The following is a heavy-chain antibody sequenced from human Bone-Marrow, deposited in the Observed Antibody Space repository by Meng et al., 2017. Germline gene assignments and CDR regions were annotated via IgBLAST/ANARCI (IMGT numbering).Heavy chain of an antibody. Sequence: VQLVGAGGGVVQPGRSLRLACAASGVTFSSYAMHWVRQAPGKGLEWVAVISYDGSNKYYADSVKGRFTISRDNSKNTLYLQMNSLRAEDMAVYYCARVVWGYWGQGTLVTVSS. D-gene: IGHD1-26*01. CDR1: GVTFSSYA. CDR3: ARVVWGY. V-gene: IGHV3-30*01. CDR2: ISYDGSNK. J-gene: IGHJ4*02.